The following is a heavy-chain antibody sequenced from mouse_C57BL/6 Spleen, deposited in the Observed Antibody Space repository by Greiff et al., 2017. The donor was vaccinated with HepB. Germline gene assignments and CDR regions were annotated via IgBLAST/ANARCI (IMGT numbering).Heavy chain of an antibody. CDR3: ARGYYGSSYLWYFDV. J-gene: IGHJ1*03. Sequence: EVQLQQSGPELVKPGASVKISCKASGYTFTDYYMNWVKQSHGKSLEWIGDINPNNGGTSYNQKFKGKATLTVDKSSSTAYMELRSLTSEDSAVYYCARGYYGSSYLWYFDVWGTGTTVTVSS. CDR2: INPNNGGT. CDR1: GYTFTDYY. V-gene: IGHV1-26*01. D-gene: IGHD1-1*01.